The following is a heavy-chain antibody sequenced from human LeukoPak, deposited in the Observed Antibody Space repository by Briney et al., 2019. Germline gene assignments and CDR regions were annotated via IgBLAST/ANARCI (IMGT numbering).Heavy chain of an antibody. D-gene: IGHD6-19*01. CDR2: LSYDGGKK. CDR3: ARVTGWSYFDS. Sequence: GGSLRLSCAASGFTFSTSAMHWVRQAPGKGLEWVAVLSYDGGKKFYADSVKGRFTISRDNSNNTLFLQMNSLRTEDSALYFCARVTGWSYFDSWGQGNLVTVSS. CDR1: GFTFSTSA. J-gene: IGHJ4*02. V-gene: IGHV3-30-3*01.